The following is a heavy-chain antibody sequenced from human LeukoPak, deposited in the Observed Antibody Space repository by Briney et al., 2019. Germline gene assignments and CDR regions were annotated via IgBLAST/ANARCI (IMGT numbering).Heavy chain of an antibody. CDR3: ARVRSYFNWFDP. CDR2: IKQDGSEK. Sequence: PGGSLRLSCAASGFNFSSYWMSWVRQAPGKGLEWVANIKQDGSEKYYLDSVKGRFTISRDNAKNSLYLQMNSLRAEDTAVYYCARVRSYFNWFDPWGQGTLVTVSS. J-gene: IGHJ5*02. CDR1: GFNFSSYW. D-gene: IGHD1-26*01. V-gene: IGHV3-7*05.